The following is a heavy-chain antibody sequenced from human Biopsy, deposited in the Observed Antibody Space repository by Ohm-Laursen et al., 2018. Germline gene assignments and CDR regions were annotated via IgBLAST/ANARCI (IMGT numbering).Heavy chain of an antibody. V-gene: IGHV3-15*01. CDR1: GFTFTHAW. CDR2: IKSKSDGEAT. CDR3: TVDLGRGFH. Sequence: SLRLSCAASGFTFTHAWMSWVRQGPGKGLEWLGRIKSKSDGEATDYAAAVQGRFAISRDDSTKTFYLQMNSLKSEDTGVFYCTVDLGRGFHWGQGTLVTVSS. D-gene: IGHD5-12*01. J-gene: IGHJ4*02.